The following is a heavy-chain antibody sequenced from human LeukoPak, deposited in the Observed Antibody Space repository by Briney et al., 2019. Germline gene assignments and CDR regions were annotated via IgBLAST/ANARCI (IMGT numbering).Heavy chain of an antibody. D-gene: IGHD3-9*01. CDR2: INTYNGNT. Sequence: SVTVSCKASGYTFTSFGISWVRQAPGQGLEWMGWINTYNGNTKYAQKVQGRVTMTTDTSTSTAYMEVRSLRSDDTAVYYCARDLVHHRLLATGYNWFDPWGQGTLVTVSS. CDR1: GYTFTSFG. V-gene: IGHV1-18*01. CDR3: ARDLVHHRLLATGYNWFDP. J-gene: IGHJ5*02.